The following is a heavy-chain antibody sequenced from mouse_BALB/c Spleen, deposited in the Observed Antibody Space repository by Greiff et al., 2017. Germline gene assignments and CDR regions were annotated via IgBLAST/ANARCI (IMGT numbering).Heavy chain of an antibody. V-gene: IGHV5-9-4*01. Sequence: EVQGVESGGGLVKPGGSLKLSCAASGFTFSSYAMSWVRQSPEKRLEWVAEISSGGSYTYYPDTVTGRFTISRDNAKNTLYLEMSSLRSEDTAMYYCARDRDDYDVNYAMDYWGQGTSVTVSS. D-gene: IGHD2-4*01. J-gene: IGHJ4*01. CDR1: GFTFSSYA. CDR3: ARDRDDYDVNYAMDY. CDR2: ISSGGSYT.